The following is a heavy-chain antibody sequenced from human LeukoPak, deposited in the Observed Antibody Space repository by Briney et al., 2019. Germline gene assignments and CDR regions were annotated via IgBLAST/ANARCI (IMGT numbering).Heavy chain of an antibody. CDR1: GGSISSYY. CDR3: ARSPTYYDILTGYYYYYYGMDV. CDR2: IYYSGST. J-gene: IGHJ6*04. Sequence: SETLSLTCTVSGGSISSYYWSWIRQPPGKGLECIGYIYYSGSTNYNPSLKSRVTISVDTSKNQFSLKLSSVTAADTAVYYCARSPTYYDILTGYYYYYYGMDVWGKGTTVTVSS. V-gene: IGHV4-59*01. D-gene: IGHD3-9*01.